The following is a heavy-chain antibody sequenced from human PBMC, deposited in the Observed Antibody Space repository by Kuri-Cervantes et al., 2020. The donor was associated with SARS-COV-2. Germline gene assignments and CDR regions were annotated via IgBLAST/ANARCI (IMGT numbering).Heavy chain of an antibody. CDR2: INQHGSDK. CDR3: ARGCSTNCQTALDY. J-gene: IGHJ4*02. CDR1: GFTFSSYS. D-gene: IGHD2-2*01. Sequence: LSLTCAATGFTFSSYSMNWVRQAPGKGLEWVANINQHGSDKYYVGSVEGRFTISRDNAKNSLYLQLNSLRAEDTAVYYCARGCSTNCQTALDYWGQGTLVTVSS. V-gene: IGHV3-7*01.